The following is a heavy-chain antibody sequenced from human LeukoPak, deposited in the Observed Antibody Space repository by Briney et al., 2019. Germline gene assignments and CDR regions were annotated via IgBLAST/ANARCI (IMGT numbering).Heavy chain of an antibody. CDR2: IYSGGST. CDR3: ARREAVTGTPRAWFDP. CDR1: GGSFSFYY. V-gene: IGHV4-59*08. Sequence: ETPSLTCTVSGGSFSFYYWTWIWQPPGKGLEWIGYIYSGGSTNYNPSLKSRVTISLDTSKNQFSLKLTSVTAADTAVYYCARREAVTGTPRAWFDPWGQGTVVTVSS. J-gene: IGHJ5*02. D-gene: IGHD6-19*01.